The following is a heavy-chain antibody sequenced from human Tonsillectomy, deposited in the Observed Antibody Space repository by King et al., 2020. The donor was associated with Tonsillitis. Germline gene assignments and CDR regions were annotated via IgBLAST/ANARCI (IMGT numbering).Heavy chain of an antibody. V-gene: IGHV2-5*02. CDR2: LYLDDDE. CDR1: GFSLSTSGVG. J-gene: IGHJ4*02. CDR3: AQSDDDSSGYYNFDY. Sequence: TLKESGPTLVKPTQTLTLTCTFSGFSLSTSGVGVGWIRQPPGKALEWLAPLYLDDDERYSPSLKSRLTITKDTSKNQVVLTMTIMDPVDTATYYCAQSDDDSSGYYNFDYWGQGALVTVSS. D-gene: IGHD3-22*01.